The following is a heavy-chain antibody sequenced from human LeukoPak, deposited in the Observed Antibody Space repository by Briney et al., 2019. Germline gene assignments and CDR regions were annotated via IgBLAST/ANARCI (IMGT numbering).Heavy chain of an antibody. CDR1: GYIFTSYG. CDR2: ISAHNGNT. Sequence: GASVQVSCKASGYIFTSYGISWVRQAPGQGLEWMGWISAHNGNTGYAQKLQGRVTMTTDTSTSTAYMELRSLRSDDTAVYYCAREDFYDTSGYYKPKLDYWGQGTPVTVSS. V-gene: IGHV1-18*01. D-gene: IGHD3-22*01. J-gene: IGHJ4*02. CDR3: AREDFYDTSGYYKPKLDY.